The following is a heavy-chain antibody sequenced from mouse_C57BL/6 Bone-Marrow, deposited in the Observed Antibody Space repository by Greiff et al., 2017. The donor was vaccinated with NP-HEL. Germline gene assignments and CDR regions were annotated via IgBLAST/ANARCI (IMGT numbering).Heavy chain of an antibody. V-gene: IGHV5-6*02. CDR1: GFTFSSYG. Sequence: DVKLVESGGDLVKPGGSLELSCAASGFTFSSYGMSWVRQTPDKRLEWVATISSGGSYTYYPDSVKGRFTISRDNAKNTLYLQMSSLKSEDTAMYYCAREAYYYGSSYNWGQGTTLTVSS. D-gene: IGHD1-1*01. J-gene: IGHJ2*01. CDR3: AREAYYYGSSYN. CDR2: ISSGGSYT.